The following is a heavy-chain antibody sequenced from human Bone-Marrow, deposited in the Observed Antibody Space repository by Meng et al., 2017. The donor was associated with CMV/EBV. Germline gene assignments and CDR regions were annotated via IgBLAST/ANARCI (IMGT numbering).Heavy chain of an antibody. CDR1: TGGVG. CDR2: IYWNDDK. D-gene: IGHD3-22*01. J-gene: IGHJ4*02. CDR3: ALRYYYDSSGYYLGPNGWGH. V-gene: IGHV2-5*01. Sequence: TGGVGVGWIRQPPGKALEWLALIYWNDDKSYSTSLKSRHTNTKDNSKNQVVLTMTNMDPVDTATYYCALRYYYDSSGYYLGPNGWGHWGQGTLVTVSS.